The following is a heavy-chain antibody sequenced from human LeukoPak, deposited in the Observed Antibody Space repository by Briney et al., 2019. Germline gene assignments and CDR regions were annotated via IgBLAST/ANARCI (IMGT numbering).Heavy chain of an antibody. J-gene: IGHJ3*02. CDR1: GFTFSSYG. CDR2: IRYDGSNK. Sequence: GGSLRLSCAASGFTFSSYGMYWVRQAPGKGLEWMAFIRYDGSNKYYADSVKGRFTISRDNSKNTLYLQMNSLRAEDTAVYYCVLYGDYESPDGFDIWGQGTMVTVSS. D-gene: IGHD4-17*01. V-gene: IGHV3-30*02. CDR3: VLYGDYESPDGFDI.